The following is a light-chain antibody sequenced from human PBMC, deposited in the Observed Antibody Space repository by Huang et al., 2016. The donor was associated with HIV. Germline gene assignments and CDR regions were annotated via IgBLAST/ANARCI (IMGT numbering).Light chain of an antibody. CDR2: CAS. J-gene: IGKJ1*01. CDR1: QTVNSN. CDR3: QQYNNWLA. Sequence: EIVMTKSPATLSVFPGAIATLSCRASQTVNSNLAWYQHKPGQAPMLLIDCASTRATGVPARFSGSGSGKKFTLTISSLQSEDFAVYYCQQYNNWLAFGQGTKVEIK. V-gene: IGKV3-15*01.